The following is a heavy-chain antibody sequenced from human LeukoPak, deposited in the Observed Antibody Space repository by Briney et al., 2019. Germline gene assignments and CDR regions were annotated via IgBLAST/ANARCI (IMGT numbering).Heavy chain of an antibody. D-gene: IGHD3-10*01. CDR1: GGSFSGYY. CDR3: ARGRYYGSGSCYDY. J-gene: IGHJ4*02. Sequence: SETLSLTCAVYGGSFSGYYWSWIRQPPGKGLEWIGEINHSGSTNYNPSLKSRVTISVDTSKNQFSLKLSSVTAADTAVYYCARGRYYGSGSCYDYWGQGTLVTVSS. V-gene: IGHV4-34*01. CDR2: INHSGST.